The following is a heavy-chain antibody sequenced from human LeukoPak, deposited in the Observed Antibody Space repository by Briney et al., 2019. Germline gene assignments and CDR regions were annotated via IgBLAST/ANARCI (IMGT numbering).Heavy chain of an antibody. CDR2: IWYDGSNK. J-gene: IGHJ4*02. D-gene: IGHD2-15*01. V-gene: IGHV3-33*06. CDR3: AKDFRPFCSGGSCYSVDY. CDR1: GFTFSSYG. Sequence: GGSLRLSCAASGFTFSSYGMHWVRQAPGKGLEWVAVIWYDGSNKYYAASVKGRFTISRDNSKNTLYLQMNSLRAEDTAVYYCAKDFRPFCSGGSCYSVDYWGQGTLVTVSS.